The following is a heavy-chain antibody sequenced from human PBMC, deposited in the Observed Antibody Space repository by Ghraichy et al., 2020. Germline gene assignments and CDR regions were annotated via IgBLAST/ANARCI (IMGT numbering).Heavy chain of an antibody. D-gene: IGHD3-3*01. V-gene: IGHV4-59*01. Sequence: SQTLSLTCTVSGGSISSYYWSWIRQPPGKGLEWIGYIYYSGSTNYNPSLKSRVTISVDTSKNQFSLKLSSVTAADTAVYYCARVASIRFLDYWGQGTLVTVSA. CDR1: GGSISSYY. CDR2: IYYSGST. J-gene: IGHJ4*02. CDR3: ARVASIRFLDY.